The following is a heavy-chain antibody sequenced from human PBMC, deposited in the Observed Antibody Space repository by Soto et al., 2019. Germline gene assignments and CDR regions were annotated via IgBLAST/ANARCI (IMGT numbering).Heavy chain of an antibody. D-gene: IGHD2-8*01. CDR1: GYSYFSYW. CDR3: ARTISPGTNDPNFEH. V-gene: IGHV5-51*01. CDR2: IYPGDSDT. Sequence: EVQLVQSGAEVKKPGESLRISWKGSGYSYFSYWIGWVRQMPGKGLEWMGIIYPGDSDTRYSPSFQGQVTISADKSISTAYLQWSSLKASDTAMYYCARTISPGTNDPNFEHWGQGTQVTVST. J-gene: IGHJ4*02.